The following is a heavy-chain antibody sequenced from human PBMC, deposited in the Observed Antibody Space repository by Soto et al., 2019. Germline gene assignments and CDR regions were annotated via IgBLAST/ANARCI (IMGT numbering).Heavy chain of an antibody. D-gene: IGHD3-3*01. J-gene: IGHJ4*02. CDR3: AREYYDFLEWPPRPPDY. V-gene: IGHV3-30-3*01. CDR1: GFTFSSYA. CDR2: ISYDGSNK. Sequence: QVQLVESGGGVVQPGRSLRLSCAASGFTFSSYAMQWVRQAPGKGLEWVAVISYDGSNKYYADSVKGRFTISRDNSKNTLYLQMNSLRAEDTAVYYCAREYYDFLEWPPRPPDYWGQGTLVTVSS.